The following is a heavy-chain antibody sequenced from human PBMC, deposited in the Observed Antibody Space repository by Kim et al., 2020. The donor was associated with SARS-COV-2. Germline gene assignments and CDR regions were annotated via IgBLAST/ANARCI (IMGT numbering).Heavy chain of an antibody. CDR3: ARELGYCSSTSCYVGYYYYGMDV. CDR1: GYTFTSYD. V-gene: IGHV1-8*01. Sequence: ASVKVSCKASGYTFTSYDINWVRQATGQGLEWMGWMNPNSGNTGYAQKFQGRVTMTRNTSISTAYMELSSLRSEDTAVYYCARELGYCSSTSCYVGYYYYGMDVWGQGTTVTVSS. J-gene: IGHJ6*02. D-gene: IGHD2-2*01. CDR2: MNPNSGNT.